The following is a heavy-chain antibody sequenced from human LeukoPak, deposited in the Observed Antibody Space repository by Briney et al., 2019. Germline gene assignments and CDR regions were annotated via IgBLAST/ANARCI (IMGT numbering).Heavy chain of an antibody. Sequence: SETLSLTCTVSGGSISSSSYYWGWIRQPPGKGLKWIGSIYYSGSTYYNPSLKSRVTISVDTSKNQFSLKLSSVTAADTAVYYSARQGVDCGGDCYPYLDYWGQGTLVTVSS. CDR2: IYYSGST. V-gene: IGHV4-39*01. CDR1: GGSISSSSYY. CDR3: ARQGVDCGGDCYPYLDY. D-gene: IGHD2-21*02. J-gene: IGHJ4*02.